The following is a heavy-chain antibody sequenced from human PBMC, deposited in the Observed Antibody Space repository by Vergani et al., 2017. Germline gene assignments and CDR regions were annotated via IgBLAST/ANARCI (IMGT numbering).Heavy chain of an antibody. Sequence: QVQLVQSGAEVKTPGASVKVSCKASGYTFTGYYMHWVRQAPGQGLEWMGWINPNSGGTNYAQKFQGWVTMTRDTSISTAYMELSRLRSDDTAVYYCARAEAAAVSSYYYYGMDVWGQGTTVTVSS. J-gene: IGHJ6*02. D-gene: IGHD3-10*01. CDR1: GYTFTGYY. CDR2: INPNSGGT. V-gene: IGHV1-2*04. CDR3: ARAEAAAVSSYYYYGMDV.